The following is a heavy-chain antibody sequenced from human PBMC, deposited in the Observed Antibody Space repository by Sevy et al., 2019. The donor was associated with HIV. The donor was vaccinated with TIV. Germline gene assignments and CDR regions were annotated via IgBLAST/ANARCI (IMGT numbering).Heavy chain of an antibody. CDR1: GFTFSSYA. CDR2: ISGSGGST. CDR3: AKDGAYSSLYYFDY. D-gene: IGHD6-13*01. V-gene: IGHV3-23*01. J-gene: IGHJ4*02. Sequence: GGSLRLSCAASGFTFSSYAMSWVRQAPGKGLEWVSAISGSGGSTYYADSVKGRFTSSRDNPKNTLYLQMNSLRAEDTAVYYCAKDGAYSSLYYFDYWGQGTLVTVSS.